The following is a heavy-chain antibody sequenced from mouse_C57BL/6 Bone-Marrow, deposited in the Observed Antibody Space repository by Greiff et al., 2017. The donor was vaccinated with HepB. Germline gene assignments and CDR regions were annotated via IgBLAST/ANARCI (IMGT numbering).Heavy chain of an antibody. CDR3: ARYYDYDYYAMDY. Sequence: VQLQQSGPELVKPGASVKISCKASGYTFTDYYMNWVKQSHGKSLEWIGDINPNNGGTSYNQKFKGKATLTVDKSSSTAYMELRSLTSEDSAVYYCARYYDYDYYAMDYWGQGTSVTVSS. V-gene: IGHV1-26*01. CDR1: GYTFTDYY. J-gene: IGHJ4*01. CDR2: INPNNGGT. D-gene: IGHD2-4*01.